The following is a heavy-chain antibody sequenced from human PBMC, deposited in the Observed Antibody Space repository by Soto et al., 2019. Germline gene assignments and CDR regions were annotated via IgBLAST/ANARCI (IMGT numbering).Heavy chain of an antibody. D-gene: IGHD2-2*01. V-gene: IGHV3-53*01. CDR1: GFTVSSNY. CDR2: IYSGGST. J-gene: IGHJ3*02. CDR3: VLSPPYCSSTSCYAFDI. Sequence: PGGSLRLSCAASGFTVSSNYMSWVRQAPGKGLEWVSVIYSGGSTYYADSVKGRFTISRDNAKNSLYLQMNSLRAEDTAVYYCVLSPPYCSSTSCYAFDIWGQGTMVTVSS.